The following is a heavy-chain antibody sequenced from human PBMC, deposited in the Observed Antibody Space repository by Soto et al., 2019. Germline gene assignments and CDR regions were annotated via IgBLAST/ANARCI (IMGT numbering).Heavy chain of an antibody. CDR2: ISWNSDTI. V-gene: IGHV3-9*01. J-gene: IGHJ5*02. CDR3: AKDSTISAAGWFDP. CDR1: GFTFDDYA. D-gene: IGHD6-13*01. Sequence: SLRLSCAASGFTFDDYAMHWVRQAPGKGLEWVSGISWNSDTIAYADSVKGRFTISRDNAKNSLYLQMNSLRTEDTALYYCAKDSTISAAGWFDPWGQGTLVTVSS.